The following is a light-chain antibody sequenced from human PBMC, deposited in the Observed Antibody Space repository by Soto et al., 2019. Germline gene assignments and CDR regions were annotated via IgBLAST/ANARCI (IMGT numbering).Light chain of an antibody. CDR3: QQSYSTTWT. CDR2: AAS. J-gene: IGKJ1*01. V-gene: IGKV1-39*01. Sequence: AAGTRVTITCRASQGISTYLNWYQQKPGKAPKLLIYAASTFQSGVPSRFSGSGSETDFTLTISSLQPEDFATYSCQQSYSTTWTFGQGTKV. CDR1: QGISTY.